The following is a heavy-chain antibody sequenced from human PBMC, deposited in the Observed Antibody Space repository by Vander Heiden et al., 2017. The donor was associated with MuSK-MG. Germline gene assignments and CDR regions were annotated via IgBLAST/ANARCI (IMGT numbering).Heavy chain of an antibody. CDR1: GGSLSSYY. CDR3: ATYFYDSTGYYVDAFDI. J-gene: IGHJ3*02. V-gene: IGHV4-4*07. Sequence: HVQLQESGPGLVKPSETLSLTCTVSGGSLSSYYWSWIRQPAGKGLEWIGRISSSGSTNYNPSLKSRVTMSVDVAKNQISLKLTSVTAADSAIYYCATYFYDSTGYYVDAFDIWGQGTTVTVSS. CDR2: ISSSGST. D-gene: IGHD3-22*01.